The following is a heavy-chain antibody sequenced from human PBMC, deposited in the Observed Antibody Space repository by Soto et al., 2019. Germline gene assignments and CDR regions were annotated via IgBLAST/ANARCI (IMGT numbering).Heavy chain of an antibody. CDR1: GFALVDY. V-gene: IGHV3-11*01. CDR3: ARDYSNKGMDV. Sequence: GGSLRLSCVASGFALVDYMSWIRQAPGKGLEFVAYIAGNGGTTYYADSVKGRFTVSRDNAKNSLYLQMNSLRTDDTAVYFCARDYSNKGMDVWGQGATVTVSS. CDR2: IAGNGGTT. D-gene: IGHD4-4*01. J-gene: IGHJ6*02.